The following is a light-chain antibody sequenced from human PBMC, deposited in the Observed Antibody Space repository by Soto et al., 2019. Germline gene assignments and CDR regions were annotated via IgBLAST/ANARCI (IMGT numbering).Light chain of an antibody. Sequence: EIVLTHSPGIPSLSPGERATLSCKASQSVSNDFLAWYQQKPGQAPRLLIYGASTRATGVPDRFSGSGSGADFTLSISRLEPEDFAVYYCQQYGSSPPRTFGQGTKVDIK. CDR2: GAS. J-gene: IGKJ1*01. V-gene: IGKV3-20*01. CDR3: QQYGSSPPRT. CDR1: QSVSNDF.